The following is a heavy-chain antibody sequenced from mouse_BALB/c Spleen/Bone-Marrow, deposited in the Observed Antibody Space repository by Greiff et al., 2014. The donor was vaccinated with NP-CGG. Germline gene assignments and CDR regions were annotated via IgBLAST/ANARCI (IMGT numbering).Heavy chain of an antibody. D-gene: IGHD2-4*01. CDR1: GFTFSSYG. CDR2: ISSGGSYT. J-gene: IGHJ3*01. Sequence: EVQRVESGGDLVKPGGSLKLSCAASGFTFSSYGMSWVRQTPDKRLEWVGTISSGGSYTYYPDSVKGRFTISRDNAKNTLFLQMSSLKSEDTAMYYCARQDYDWFAYWGQGTLVTVSA. V-gene: IGHV5-6*01. CDR3: ARQDYDWFAY.